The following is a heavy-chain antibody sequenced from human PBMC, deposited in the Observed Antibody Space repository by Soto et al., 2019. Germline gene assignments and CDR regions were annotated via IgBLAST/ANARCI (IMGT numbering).Heavy chain of an antibody. CDR1: GFTFSSYA. V-gene: IGHV3-23*01. Sequence: GGSLRLSCAASGFTFSSYAMSWVRQAPWKGLEWVSAISGSGGSTYYADSVKGRFTISRDNSKNTLYLQMNSLRAEDTAVYYCAKVDTAMAREDYFDYWGQGTLVTVSS. CDR2: ISGSGGST. CDR3: AKVDTAMAREDYFDY. D-gene: IGHD5-18*01. J-gene: IGHJ4*02.